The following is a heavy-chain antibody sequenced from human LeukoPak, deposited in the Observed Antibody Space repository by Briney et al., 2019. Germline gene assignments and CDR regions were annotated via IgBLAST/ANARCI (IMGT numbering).Heavy chain of an antibody. V-gene: IGHV7-4-1*02. J-gene: IGHJ5*02. Sequence: ASVKVSCKASGYTFTSYAMNWVRQAPGQGLEWMGWINTNTGNPTYAQGFTGRFVFSLDTSVSTAYLQISSLKAEDTAVYYCAREPRDGYNVGFATKPRHTSWFDPWGQGTLVTVSS. D-gene: IGHD5-24*01. CDR3: AREPRDGYNVGFATKPRHTSWFDP. CDR1: GYTFTSYA. CDR2: INTNTGNP.